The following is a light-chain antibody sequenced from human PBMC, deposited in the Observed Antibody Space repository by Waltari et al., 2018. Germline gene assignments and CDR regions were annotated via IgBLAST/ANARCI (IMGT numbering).Light chain of an antibody. CDR3: QQYYSTPVT. CDR2: WAS. CDR1: QSVLYSSNNKNY. J-gene: IGKJ2*01. V-gene: IGKV4-1*01. Sequence: DIVMTQSPDSLAVSLGERAIINCKLSQSVLYSSNNKNYLAWYQQKPGQPPKLLIYWASTRESGVPDRFSGSGSGTDFTLTISSLQAEDVAVYYCQQYYSTPVTFGQGTKLEIK.